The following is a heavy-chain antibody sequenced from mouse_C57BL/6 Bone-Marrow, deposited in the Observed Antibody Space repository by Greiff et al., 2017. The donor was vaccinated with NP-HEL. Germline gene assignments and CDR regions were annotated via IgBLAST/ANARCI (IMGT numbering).Heavy chain of an antibody. D-gene: IGHD1-1*01. CDR3: ARRAYYYGSSYLDY. J-gene: IGHJ2*01. V-gene: IGHV1-59*01. Sequence: VQLQQPGAELVRPGTSVKLSCKASGYTFTSYWMHWVKQRPGQGLEWIGVIDPSDSYTNYNQKFKGKATLTVDTSSSTAYMQLSSLTSEYSAVYYCARRAYYYGSSYLDYWGQGTTLTVSS. CDR1: GYTFTSYW. CDR2: IDPSDSYT.